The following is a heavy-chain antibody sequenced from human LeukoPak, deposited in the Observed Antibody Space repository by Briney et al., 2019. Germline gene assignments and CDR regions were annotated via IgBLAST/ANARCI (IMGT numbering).Heavy chain of an antibody. CDR2: ISGSGGST. V-gene: IGHV3-23*01. CDR1: GFTFSSYA. CDR3: TRGPTDYYDSKPYYFDY. J-gene: IGHJ4*02. D-gene: IGHD3-22*01. Sequence: PGGSLRLPCAASGFTFSSYAMSWVRQAPGKGLEWVSAISGSGGSTYYADSVKGRFTISRDNSKNTLYLQMNSLKTEDTAVYYCTRGPTDYYDSKPYYFDYWGQGTLVTVSS.